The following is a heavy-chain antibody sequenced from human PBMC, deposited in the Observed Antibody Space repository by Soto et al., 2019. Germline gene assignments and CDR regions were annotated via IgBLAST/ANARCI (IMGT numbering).Heavy chain of an antibody. D-gene: IGHD4-17*01. J-gene: IGHJ6*02. V-gene: IGHV3-21*01. CDR1: GFTFSSYS. CDR2: ISSSSSYI. Sequence: PGGSLRLSCAAAGFTFSSYSMNWVRQAPGKGLEWVSSISSSSSYIYYADSVKGRFTISRDNAKNSLYLQMNSLRAEDTAVYYCARDPDSTVTTSRGPKIARRNYYYGMDVWGQGTTVTVSS. CDR3: ARDPDSTVTTSRGPKIARRNYYYGMDV.